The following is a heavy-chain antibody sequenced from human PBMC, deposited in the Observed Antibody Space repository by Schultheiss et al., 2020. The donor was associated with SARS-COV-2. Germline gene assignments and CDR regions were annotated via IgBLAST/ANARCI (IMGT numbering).Heavy chain of an antibody. V-gene: IGHV3-23*01. J-gene: IGHJ5*02. CDR2: ISISGGST. D-gene: IGHD3-10*01. CDR3: AKKYGDP. CDR1: GGSISSGSYY. Sequence: ETLSLTCTVSGGSISSGSYYWSWIRQPPGKGLEWVSSISISGGSTYYADSVKGRFTISRDNAKNTVYLQMNSLRVEDTAVYYCAKKYGDPWGQGTLVTVSS.